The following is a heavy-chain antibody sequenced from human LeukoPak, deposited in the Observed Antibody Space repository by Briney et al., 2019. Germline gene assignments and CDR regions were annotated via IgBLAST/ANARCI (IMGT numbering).Heavy chain of an antibody. CDR2: ISSSSSYI. CDR3: ARGGGAADY. D-gene: IGHD6-13*01. Sequence: GGSLRLSCAASGFTFSSYSMNWVRQAPGKGLEWVSSISSSSSYIYYADSMKGRFTISRDNAKSSLYLQMNSLRAEDTAVYYCARGGGAADYWGQGTLVTVSS. CDR1: GFTFSSYS. V-gene: IGHV3-21*01. J-gene: IGHJ4*02.